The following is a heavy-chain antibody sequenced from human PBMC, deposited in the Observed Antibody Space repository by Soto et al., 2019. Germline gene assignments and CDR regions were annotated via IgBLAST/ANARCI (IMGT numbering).Heavy chain of an antibody. CDR2: ISGSGDYT. Sequence: GGSLRLSCSASGFSFSSYAMSWVRQAPEKGLEWVSAISGSGDYTYYADSVKGRFTISRDNSKNTLYVQMNSLRAEDTAVYYCANDILTGYMAPGYWGQGTLVTVSS. D-gene: IGHD3-9*01. J-gene: IGHJ4*02. CDR1: GFSFSSYA. V-gene: IGHV3-23*01. CDR3: ANDILTGYMAPGY.